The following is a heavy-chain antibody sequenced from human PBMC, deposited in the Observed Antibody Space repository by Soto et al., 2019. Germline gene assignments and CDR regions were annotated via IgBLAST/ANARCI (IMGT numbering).Heavy chain of an antibody. D-gene: IGHD5-18*01. V-gene: IGHV4-59*01. J-gene: IGHJ5*02. CDR3: AGDPNTAMAPYNWFDP. Sequence: WETLSLTCIVSGSSISSYYWSWIRQPPGKGLEWIGYIYYSGSTNYNPSLKSRVTISVDTSKNQFSLKLSSVTAADTAVYYCAGDPNTAMAPYNWFDPWGQGTLVTVSS. CDR2: IYYSGST. CDR1: GSSISSYY.